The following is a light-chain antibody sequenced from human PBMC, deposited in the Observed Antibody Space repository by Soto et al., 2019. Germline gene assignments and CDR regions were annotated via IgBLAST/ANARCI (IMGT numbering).Light chain of an antibody. V-gene: IGKV3-15*01. J-gene: IGKJ4*01. CDR2: GAS. CDR1: QSVSSN. Sequence: EIVLTQSTATLSVSPGGGPTLSCMASQSVSSNLAWYQQKPGQAPRLLIYGASTRATGIPARFSGSGSGTEFTLTISSLQSEDFAVYYCQQYNNWPLTFGGGTKVDIK. CDR3: QQYNNWPLT.